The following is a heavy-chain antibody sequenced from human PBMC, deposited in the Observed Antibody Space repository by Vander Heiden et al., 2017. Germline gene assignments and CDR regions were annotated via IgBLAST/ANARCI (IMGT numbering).Heavy chain of an antibody. CDR1: GFSLSNDRMG. J-gene: IGHJ4*02. CDR3: ARIAELYDFWSGYPKYYFDY. V-gene: IGHV2-26*01. CDR2: IFSNDEK. Sequence: QVTLKESGPVLVKPTETLTLTCTVSGFSLSNDRMGVSWIRQPPGKALEWLAHIFSNDEKSYSTSLKSRLTISKDTSKSQVVLTMTNMDPVDTATYYCARIAELYDFWSGYPKYYFDYWGQGTLVTVSS. D-gene: IGHD3-3*01.